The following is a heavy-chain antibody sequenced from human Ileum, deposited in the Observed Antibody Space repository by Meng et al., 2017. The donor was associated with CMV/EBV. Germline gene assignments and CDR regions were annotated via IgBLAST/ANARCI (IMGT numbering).Heavy chain of an antibody. CDR3: AYRRGGGSGWNWFGP. CDR1: GFSLSSHGMG. J-gene: IGHJ5*02. V-gene: IGHV2-5*02. D-gene: IGHD6-19*01. Sequence: LQAACPRLVKPANTPTLPCTFSGFSLSSHGMGLGCIRQPPGQALEWLALIYWDDDKHYSPSLEGGLTIIKDTSRNRVIFIMTDMDPIDTAPYYCAYRRGGGSGWNWFGPWGQGTLVTVSS. CDR2: IYWDDDK.